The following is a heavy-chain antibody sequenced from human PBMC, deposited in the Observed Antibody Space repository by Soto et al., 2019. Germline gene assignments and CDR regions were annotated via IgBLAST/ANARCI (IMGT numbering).Heavy chain of an antibody. CDR2: IYYTGST. D-gene: IGHD3-16*01. V-gene: IGHV4-61*01. CDR1: GGSVSSGSYY. CDR3: ARVPQAYVDGMDV. Sequence: KSSETLSLTCTVSGGSVSSGSYYWSWMRQPPGKGLEWIGSIYYTGSTNYNPSLKSPVTMSVDTPKNQFSLKLISVTDAADTAVYYCARVPQAYVDGMDVWGQGTTVTVSS. J-gene: IGHJ6*02.